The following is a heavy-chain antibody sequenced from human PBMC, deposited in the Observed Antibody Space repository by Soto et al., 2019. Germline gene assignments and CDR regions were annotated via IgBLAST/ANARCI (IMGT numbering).Heavy chain of an antibody. CDR2: INAGNGNT. CDR1: GYTFTTYA. J-gene: IGHJ6*02. Sequence: AASVKVSCKASGYTFTTYAIHWVRQAPGQRLEWMGWINAGNGNTKYSQKFQGRVTITRDTSASTAYMELSSLRSEDTAVYYCARDLMATTGYGMDVWGQGTTVTVSS. D-gene: IGHD2-8*01. V-gene: IGHV1-3*01. CDR3: ARDLMATTGYGMDV.